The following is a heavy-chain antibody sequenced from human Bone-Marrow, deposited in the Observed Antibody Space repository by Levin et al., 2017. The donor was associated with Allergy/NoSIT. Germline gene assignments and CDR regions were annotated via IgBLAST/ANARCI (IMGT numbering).Heavy chain of an antibody. CDR1: GFTFSSYE. V-gene: IGHV3-48*03. CDR3: ARGYDFWSGYSDGFDY. CDR2: ISSSGSTI. J-gene: IGHJ4*02. D-gene: IGHD3-3*01. Sequence: LTGGSLRLSCAASGFTFSSYEMNWVRQAPGKGLEWVSYISSSGSTIYYADSVKGRFTISRDNAKNSLYLQMNSLRAEDTAVYYCARGYDFWSGYSDGFDYWGQGTLVTVSS.